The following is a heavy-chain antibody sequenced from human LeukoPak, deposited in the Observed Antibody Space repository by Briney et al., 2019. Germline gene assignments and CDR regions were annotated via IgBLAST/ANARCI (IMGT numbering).Heavy chain of an antibody. CDR1: GGTFSSYA. CDR3: ARALVMATIIGYFDY. J-gene: IGHJ4*02. D-gene: IGHD5-24*01. V-gene: IGHV1-69*13. Sequence: SVKVSCKASGGTFSSYAISWVRQAPGQGLEWMGGIIPIFGTANYAQKFQGRVTITADESTSTAYMELSSLRSEDTAVYYCARALVMATIIGYFDYWGQGTLVTVSS. CDR2: IIPIFGTA.